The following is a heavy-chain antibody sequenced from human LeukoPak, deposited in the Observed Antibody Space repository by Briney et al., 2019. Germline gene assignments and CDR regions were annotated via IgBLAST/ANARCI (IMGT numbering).Heavy chain of an antibody. CDR3: ARLYDSSGYYYGPLDY. CDR2: ISYSGST. CDR1: GGPISSYY. J-gene: IGHJ4*02. V-gene: IGHV4-59*08. D-gene: IGHD3-22*01. Sequence: SETLSLTCTVSGGPISSYYWSWIRQPPGKGLEWIGYISYSGSTNYNPSLKSRVAISIDTSMNQFFLKLSSVTAADTAVYYCARLYDSSGYYYGPLDYWGQGTLVTVSS.